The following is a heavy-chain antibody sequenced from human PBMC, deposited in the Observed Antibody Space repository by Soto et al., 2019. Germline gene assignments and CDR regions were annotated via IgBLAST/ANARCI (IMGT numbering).Heavy chain of an antibody. CDR1: GFTFSSYS. CDR3: ARDTGSSSGYYYFGMDV. CDR2: ISSSSSYK. Sequence: EVQLVESGGGLVKPGGSLRLSCAASGFTFSSYSMNCVRQAPGKGLEWVSSISSSSSYKYYADSVKGRFTISRENAKNSLYLQMNSLIAEDTTVYYCARDTGSSSGYYYFGMDVWGQGTTVTVSS. D-gene: IGHD2-8*02. V-gene: IGHV3-21*01. J-gene: IGHJ6*02.